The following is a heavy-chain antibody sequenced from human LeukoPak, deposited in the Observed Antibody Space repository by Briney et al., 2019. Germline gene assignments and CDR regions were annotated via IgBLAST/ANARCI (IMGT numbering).Heavy chain of an antibody. CDR2: ISSSGSTI. V-gene: IGHV3-48*03. D-gene: IGHD3-10*01. CDR1: GFTFSSYE. Sequence: PGGSLRLSCAASGFTFSSYEMNWVRQAPGKGLEWVSYISSSGSTIYYADSVKGRFTISRDNAKGTLYLQMNSLRAEDTAVYYCAKVPYYYGSGSPYYFDYWGQGTLVTVSS. CDR3: AKVPYYYGSGSPYYFDY. J-gene: IGHJ4*02.